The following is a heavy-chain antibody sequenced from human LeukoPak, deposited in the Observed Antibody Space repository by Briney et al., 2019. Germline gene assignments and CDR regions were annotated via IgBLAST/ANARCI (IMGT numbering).Heavy chain of an antibody. CDR1: GGSISSGLYS. CDR3: ARLQYCSGTSCYWFDP. D-gene: IGHD2-2*01. V-gene: IGHV4-30-2*01. J-gene: IGHJ5*02. CDR2: IYHTGST. Sequence: PSETLSLTCDVSGGSISSGLYSWSWIRQPLGKGLEWIGYIYHTGSTYYNPSLKSRVTISVDTSKNQFSLRPSSVTAADTAVYYCARLQYCSGTSCYWFDPWGQGTLVTVSS.